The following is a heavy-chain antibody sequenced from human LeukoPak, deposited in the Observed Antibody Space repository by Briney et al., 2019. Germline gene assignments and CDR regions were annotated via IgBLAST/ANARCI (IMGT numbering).Heavy chain of an antibody. J-gene: IGHJ4*02. V-gene: IGHV1-2*02. CDR3: PSGYSGNESY. CDR2: INSNSGYT. CDR1: GYTFTGYY. Sequence: ASVKVSCKASGYTFTGYYMHWLRQAPGRRRVWMGWINSNSGYTRYAQKFQGRVTMTRDTSFSTAYLELSSRRSDDTAVYYCPSGYSGNESYWGQGTLVTVSS. D-gene: IGHD5-12*01.